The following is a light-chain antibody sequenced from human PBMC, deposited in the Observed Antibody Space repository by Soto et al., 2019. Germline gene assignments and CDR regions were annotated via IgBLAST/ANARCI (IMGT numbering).Light chain of an antibody. J-gene: IGLJ1*01. CDR3: ISYTSDDVRYV. CDR2: EVS. Sequence: QSALTQPASVSGTPGQSITISCTGSNSDVGIYDFVSWYQHHPGRAPKLIVSEVSHRPSGVSNRFSGSKSGNTASLTISGRQSEDEADYYCISYTSDDVRYVFGTGTQLTVL. V-gene: IGLV2-14*01. CDR1: NSDVGIYDF.